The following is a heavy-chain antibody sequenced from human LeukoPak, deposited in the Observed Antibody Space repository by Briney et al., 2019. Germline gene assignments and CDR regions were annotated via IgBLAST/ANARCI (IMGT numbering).Heavy chain of an antibody. CDR1: GASISSSNW. CDR3: ARDGAIHDAFDI. D-gene: IGHD1-26*01. J-gene: IGHJ3*02. Sequence: MSSGSLSLTWAVSGASISSSNWWSWVRQPPGKGLEWIGEIYHSGSTNYNPSLKSRVTISVDKSKNQFSLKLSSVTAADTAVYYCARDGAIHDAFDIWGQGTMVTVSS. CDR2: IYHSGST. V-gene: IGHV4-4*02.